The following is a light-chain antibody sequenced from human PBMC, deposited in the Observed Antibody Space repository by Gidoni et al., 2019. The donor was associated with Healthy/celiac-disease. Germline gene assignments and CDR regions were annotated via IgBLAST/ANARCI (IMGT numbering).Light chain of an antibody. CDR1: EDISNY. Sequence: ESEQTQSPSSLSASVGDRFTITFQASEDISNYLNWYQQKPGKAPKILIYDASNLETGVPSRFSGSGSGTDFTFTISSLQPEDIATYYCQQYYSLPFTFGQGTRLEIK. J-gene: IGKJ5*01. CDR3: QQYYSLPFT. CDR2: DAS. V-gene: IGKV1-33*01.